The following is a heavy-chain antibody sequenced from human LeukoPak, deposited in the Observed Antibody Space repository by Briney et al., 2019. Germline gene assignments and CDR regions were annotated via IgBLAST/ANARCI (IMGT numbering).Heavy chain of an antibody. CDR2: VYTSGST. D-gene: IGHD6-13*01. CDR1: GCTISSYY. J-gene: IGHJ4*02. V-gene: IGHV4-4*07. CDR3: ARDREHSSSWYYFDY. Sequence: SETLSLTCTVSGCTISSYYWSWIRQPAGKGLEWIGRVYTSGSTNYNPSLKSRVTMSVDTSKNQYSLKLSSVTAADTVVYYCARDREHSSSWYYFDYWGQGTLVTVSS.